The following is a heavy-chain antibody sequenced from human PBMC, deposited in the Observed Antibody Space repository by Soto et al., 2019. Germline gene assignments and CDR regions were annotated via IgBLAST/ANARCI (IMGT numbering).Heavy chain of an antibody. CDR1: GFTFSSYS. V-gene: IGHV3-21*01. J-gene: IGHJ4*02. Sequence: EVQLVESGGGLVKPGGSLRLSCAASGFTFSSYSMNWVRQAPGQGLECVSSISSSSSYIYYADSVKGRFTISRDNAKNSLYLQMNSLRDEDTAVYYCARDLWGGGYIWGQGTLVTVSS. D-gene: IGHD6-13*01. CDR2: ISSSSSYI. CDR3: ARDLWGGGYI.